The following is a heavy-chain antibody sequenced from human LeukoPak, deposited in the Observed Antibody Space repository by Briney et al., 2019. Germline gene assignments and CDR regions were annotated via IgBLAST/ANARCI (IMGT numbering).Heavy chain of an antibody. V-gene: IGHV4-39*07. Sequence: SETLSLTCTVSGGSISSSSYYWGWIRQPPGKGLEWIGSIYYSGSTYYNPSLKSRVTISADTSKNQFSLKLSSVTAADTAVYYCARDLIVPVGLTGSGSYSTDYWGQGTLVSVSS. CDR1: GGSISSSSYY. D-gene: IGHD3-10*01. CDR2: IYYSGST. CDR3: ARDLIVPVGLTGSGSYSTDY. J-gene: IGHJ4*02.